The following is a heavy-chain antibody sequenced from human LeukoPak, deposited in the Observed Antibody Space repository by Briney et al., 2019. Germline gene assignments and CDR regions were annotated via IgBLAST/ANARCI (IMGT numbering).Heavy chain of an antibody. V-gene: IGHV4-59*08. CDR1: GGSISSYY. CDR2: IYYSGST. J-gene: IGHJ4*02. CDR3: ARLGSSSWYEFDY. Sequence: SETLSLTCTVSGGSISSYYWSWIRQPPGKGLEWIGYIYYSGSTNYNPSLKSRVTISVDTSENQFSLKLSSVTAADTAVYYCARLGSSSWYEFDYWGQGTLVTVSS. D-gene: IGHD6-13*01.